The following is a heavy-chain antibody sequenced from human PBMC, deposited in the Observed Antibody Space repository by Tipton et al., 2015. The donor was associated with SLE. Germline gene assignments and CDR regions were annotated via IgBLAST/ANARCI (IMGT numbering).Heavy chain of an antibody. D-gene: IGHD3-9*01. CDR3: VRDKRYFDSPVKY. CDR1: GGSISSGDYS. Sequence: TLSLTCTVSGGSISSGDYSWHWVRQPPGKGLEWIGSISYGGRNYYNPSLKSRVTISEDTPKNQFSLKLTSVTAADTAVYYCVRDKRYFDSPVKYWGQGILVTASS. V-gene: IGHV4-39*07. CDR2: ISYGGRN. J-gene: IGHJ4*02.